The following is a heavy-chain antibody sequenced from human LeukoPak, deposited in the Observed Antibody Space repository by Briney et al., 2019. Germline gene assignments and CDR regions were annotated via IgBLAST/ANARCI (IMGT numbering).Heavy chain of an antibody. CDR3: AIGYGGYLSQSAFDI. D-gene: IGHD5-12*01. CDR1: GFTFSSYA. V-gene: IGHV3-23*01. CDR2: ISGSGGST. J-gene: IGHJ3*02. Sequence: PGGSLRLSCAASGFTFSSYAVSWVRQAPGKGLEWVSAISGSGGSTYYADSVKGRFTISRDNSKNTLYLQMNSLRAEDTAVYYCAIGYGGYLSQSAFDIWGQGTLLTVSS.